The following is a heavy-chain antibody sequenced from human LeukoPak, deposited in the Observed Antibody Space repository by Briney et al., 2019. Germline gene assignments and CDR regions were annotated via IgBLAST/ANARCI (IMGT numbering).Heavy chain of an antibody. CDR3: ATMLLRASTYMDV. Sequence: GGSLRLSCAASGFTFSSYAMSWVRQAPGKGLEWVSGISGSGSSTYYADSVKGRFTISRDNSKNTLYVQMNSLRAEDTAVYYCATMLLRASTYMDVWGKGTTVTVSS. V-gene: IGHV3-23*01. CDR2: ISGSGSST. D-gene: IGHD3-16*01. CDR1: GFTFSSYA. J-gene: IGHJ6*03.